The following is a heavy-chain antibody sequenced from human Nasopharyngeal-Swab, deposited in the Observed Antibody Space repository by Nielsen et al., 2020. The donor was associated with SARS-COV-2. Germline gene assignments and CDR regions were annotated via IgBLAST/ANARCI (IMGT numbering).Heavy chain of an antibody. Sequence: GGSLRLSCAASGFTFSSYWIHWVRQAPGKGLVWVSRINSDGSSTSYADSVKGRFTISRDNAKNTLYLQMNSLRAEDTAVYYCARVPWQWLVHFDYWGQGTLVTVSS. V-gene: IGHV3-74*01. CDR2: INSDGSST. J-gene: IGHJ4*02. CDR1: GFTFSSYW. CDR3: ARVPWQWLVHFDY. D-gene: IGHD6-19*01.